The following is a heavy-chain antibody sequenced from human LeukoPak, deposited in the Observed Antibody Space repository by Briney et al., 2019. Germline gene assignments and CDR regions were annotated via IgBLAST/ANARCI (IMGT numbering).Heavy chain of an antibody. J-gene: IGHJ5*02. V-gene: IGHV4-34*01. D-gene: IGHD3-10*01. CDR1: GGSFSGYY. CDR3: ARASKLLWFGEWWFDP. CDR2: INHSGST. Sequence: SETRSLTCAVYGGSFSGYYWSWIRQPPGKGLEWIGEINHSGSTNYNPSLKSRVTISVDTSKNQFSLKLSSVTAADTAVYYCARASKLLWFGEWWFDPWGQGTLVTVSS.